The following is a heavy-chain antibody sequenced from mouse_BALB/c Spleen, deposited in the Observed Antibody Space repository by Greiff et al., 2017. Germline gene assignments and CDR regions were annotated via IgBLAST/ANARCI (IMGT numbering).Heavy chain of an antibody. J-gene: IGHJ2*01. CDR3: ARWYYYGSSYSDY. D-gene: IGHD1-1*01. CDR2: ISYSGST. V-gene: IGHV3-2*02. CDR1: GYSITSDYA. Sequence: EVKLQESGPGLVKPSQSLSLTCTVTGYSITSDYAWNWIRQFPGNKLEWMGYISYSGSTSYNPSLKSRISITRDTSKNQFFLQLNSVTTEDTATYYCARWYYYGSSYSDYWGQGTTLTVSS.